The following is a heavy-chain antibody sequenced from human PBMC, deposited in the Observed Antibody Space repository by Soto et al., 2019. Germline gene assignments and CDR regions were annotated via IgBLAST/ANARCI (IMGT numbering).Heavy chain of an antibody. Sequence: PSETLSLTCTASGGSISSYYWSWIRQPPGKGLEWIGYIYYSGSTNYNPSLKSRVTISVDTSKNQFSLKLSSVTAADTAVYYCARGGLYSYGFFDYWGQGTLVTVSS. CDR3: ARGGLYSYGFFDY. CDR1: GGSISSYY. CDR2: IYYSGST. D-gene: IGHD5-18*01. J-gene: IGHJ4*02. V-gene: IGHV4-59*01.